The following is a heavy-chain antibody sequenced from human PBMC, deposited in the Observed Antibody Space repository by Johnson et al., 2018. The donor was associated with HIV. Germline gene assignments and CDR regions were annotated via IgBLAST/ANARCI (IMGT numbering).Heavy chain of an antibody. Sequence: VQLVESGGGLVQPGGSLRLSCAASGFTVSSNYMTWVRQAPGKGLEWVAVIYSGGSTYNADSVKGRFTISRDNSKNTLYLQMNSLRAEDTAVYYCAKEVSMIVDAFDVWGQGTVVTVSS. J-gene: IGHJ3*01. CDR3: AKEVSMIVDAFDV. CDR2: IYSGGST. D-gene: IGHD3-22*01. CDR1: GFTVSSNY. V-gene: IGHV3-66*01.